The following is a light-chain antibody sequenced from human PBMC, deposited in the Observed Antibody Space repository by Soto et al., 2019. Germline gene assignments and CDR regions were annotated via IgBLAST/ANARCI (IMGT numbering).Light chain of an antibody. CDR1: SSNIGAGYD. V-gene: IGLV1-40*01. CDR3: QSYDSSLSGFYV. CDR2: GNS. J-gene: IGLJ1*01. Sequence: QSVLTQPPSVSGAPGQRVTISCTGSSSNIGAGYDVHWYQQLPGTAPKLLIYGNSNRPSGVPDRFSGSKSGTSASLAITGLHAEDEADYYGQSYDSSLSGFYVFGTGTKLTVL.